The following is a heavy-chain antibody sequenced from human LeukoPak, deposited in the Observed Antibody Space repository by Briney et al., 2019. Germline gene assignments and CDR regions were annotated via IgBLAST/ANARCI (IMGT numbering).Heavy chain of an antibody. J-gene: IGHJ4*02. D-gene: IGHD3-9*01. V-gene: IGHV4-61*05. CDR2: IDYSGST. CDR3: AAYDILTGYDSFDY. CDR1: GDSITSSAFY. Sequence: PSETLSLTCTVSGDSITSSAFYWSWIRQPPGKGLEWIGYIDYSGSTNYNPSLKSRVTISVDTSKNQFSLKLSSVTAADTAVYYCAAYDILTGYDSFDYWGQGTLVTVSS.